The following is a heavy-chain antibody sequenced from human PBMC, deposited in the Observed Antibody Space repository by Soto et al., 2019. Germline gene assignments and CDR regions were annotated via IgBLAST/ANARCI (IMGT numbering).Heavy chain of an antibody. Sequence: GGSLRLSCAASGFTFSSYAMSWVRQAPGKGLEWVSAISGSGGSTYYADSVKGRXTISRDNSKNTLYLQMNSLRAEDTAVYYCAKSTTQTYYDYIWGSYRWRDAFDIWGQGTMVT. D-gene: IGHD3-16*02. V-gene: IGHV3-23*01. CDR2: ISGSGGST. J-gene: IGHJ3*02. CDR3: AKSTTQTYYDYIWGSYRWRDAFDI. CDR1: GFTFSSYA.